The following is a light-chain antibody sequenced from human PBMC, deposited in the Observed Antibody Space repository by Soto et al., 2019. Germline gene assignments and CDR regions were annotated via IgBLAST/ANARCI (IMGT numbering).Light chain of an antibody. J-gene: IGKJ1*01. CDR3: QQHETLST. Sequence: EIVMTHSPATLSLSPGERATLSCRASQSLSSYFAWYQHRPGQGPRLLIYGTFTTATGIPDRFSGSGSGTDFTLTINRLEPEDFAVYYCQQHETLSTFGQGTKVDIK. CDR1: QSLSSY. CDR2: GTF. V-gene: IGKV3-20*01.